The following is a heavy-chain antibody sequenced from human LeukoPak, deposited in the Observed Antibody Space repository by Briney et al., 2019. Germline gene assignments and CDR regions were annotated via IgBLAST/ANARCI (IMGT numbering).Heavy chain of an antibody. CDR1: GFTFSSYA. J-gene: IGHJ4*02. CDR2: ISGSGGST. V-gene: IGHV3-23*01. Sequence: SAGSLRLSCAASGFTFSSYAMSWVRQAPGQGLEWVSAISGSGGSTYYADSVKGRFTISRDNSKNTLYLQMNSLRAEDTAVYYCAKDRWLVHIFDYWGQGTLVTVSS. D-gene: IGHD6-19*01. CDR3: AKDRWLVHIFDY.